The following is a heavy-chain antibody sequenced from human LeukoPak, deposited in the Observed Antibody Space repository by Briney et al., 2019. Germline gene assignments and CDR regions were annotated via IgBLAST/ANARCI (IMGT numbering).Heavy chain of an antibody. CDR1: GLTFSSYW. V-gene: IGHV3-74*01. D-gene: IGHD3-10*01. CDR3: ARGGLGAGSYYRGWFDP. J-gene: IGHJ5*02. CDR2: INSDGSST. Sequence: GGSLRLSCAASGLTFSSYWMHCVRQAPGKGLVWVSRINSDGSSTSYADSVKGRFTISRDNAKNTLYLQMNSLRAEDTAVYYCARGGLGAGSYYRGWFDPWGQGTLVTVSS.